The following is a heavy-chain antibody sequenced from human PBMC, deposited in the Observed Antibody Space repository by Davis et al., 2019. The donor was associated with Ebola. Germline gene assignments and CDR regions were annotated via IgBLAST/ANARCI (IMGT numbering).Heavy chain of an antibody. D-gene: IGHD2-2*02. V-gene: IGHV3-21*01. CDR2: ISSSSSYI. Sequence: PGGSLRLSCAASGFTFSSYSMNWVRQAPGKGLEWVSSISSSSSYIYYADSVKGRFTISRDNAKNSLYLQMNSLRAEDTAVYYCARGYCSSTSCYKAYYYYGMDVWGQGTTVTVSS. CDR1: GFTFSSYS. CDR3: ARGYCSSTSCYKAYYYYGMDV. J-gene: IGHJ6*02.